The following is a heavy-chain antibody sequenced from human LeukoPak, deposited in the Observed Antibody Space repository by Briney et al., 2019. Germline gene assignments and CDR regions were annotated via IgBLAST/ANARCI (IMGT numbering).Heavy chain of an antibody. D-gene: IGHD1-1*01. CDR2: INHSGST. Sequence: TSETLSLTCAVYGGSFSGYYWSWIRQPPGKGLEWIGEINHSGSTNYNPSLKSRATISVDTSKNQFSLNLSSVTAADTALYYCASATWYNHYDYWGQGTLVTVSS. J-gene: IGHJ4*02. V-gene: IGHV4-34*01. CDR3: ASATWYNHYDY. CDR1: GGSFSGYY.